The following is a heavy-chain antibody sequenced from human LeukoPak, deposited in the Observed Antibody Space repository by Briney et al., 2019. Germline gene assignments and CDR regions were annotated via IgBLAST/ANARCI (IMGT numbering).Heavy chain of an antibody. CDR1: GGSISSYY. D-gene: IGHD6-19*01. J-gene: IGHJ4*02. CDR2: IYYSGST. V-gene: IGHV4-59*01. Sequence: SETLSLTCTVSGGSISSYYWSWIRQPPGKGLEWIGYIYYSGSTNYNPSLKSRVTISVDTSKNQFSLKQSSVTAADTAVYYCARESSGWSIDYWGQGTLVTVSS. CDR3: ARESSGWSIDY.